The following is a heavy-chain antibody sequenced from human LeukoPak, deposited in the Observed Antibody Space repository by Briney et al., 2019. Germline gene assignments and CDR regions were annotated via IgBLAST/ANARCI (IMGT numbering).Heavy chain of an antibody. V-gene: IGHV3-21*01. Sequence: GGSLRLSCAASGFTFSSYGMNWVRQAPGKGPEWVSSISSSSSYIYYADSVKGRFTISRDNAKNSLYLQMNSLRAEDTAVYYCARDPLGRDGYNSDIWGQGTMVTVSS. CDR3: ARDPLGRDGYNSDI. D-gene: IGHD5-24*01. J-gene: IGHJ3*02. CDR1: GFTFSSYG. CDR2: ISSSSSYI.